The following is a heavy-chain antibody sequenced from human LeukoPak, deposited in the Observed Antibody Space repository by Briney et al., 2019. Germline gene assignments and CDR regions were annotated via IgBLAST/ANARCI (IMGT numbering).Heavy chain of an antibody. CDR3: AKDRYGSGSYYYTPHFDY. CDR1: GGSFSDYQ. Sequence: SETLSLTCAVSGGSFSDYQWNWIRQSPGKGLEWLGEISHSGTTTYNPSLKSRVTISVDTSKNQFSLRLRSVTAADTAVYYCAKDRYGSGSYYYTPHFDYWGQGTLVTVSS. CDR2: ISHSGTT. V-gene: IGHV4-34*01. D-gene: IGHD3-10*01. J-gene: IGHJ4*02.